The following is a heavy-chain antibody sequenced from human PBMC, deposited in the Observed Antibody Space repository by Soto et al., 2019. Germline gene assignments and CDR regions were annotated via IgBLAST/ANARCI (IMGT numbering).Heavy chain of an antibody. CDR3: ARNPLRNYYDGFDP. D-gene: IGHD3-22*01. J-gene: IGHJ5*02. CDR2: IIPIFGTA. Sequence: SVKVSCKASGGTFSSYAISWVRQAPGQGLEWMGGIIPIFGTANYAQKFQGRVTITADKSTSTAYMELSSLRSEDTAVYYCARNPLRNYYDGFDPWGQGTLVTVSS. CDR1: GGTFSSYA. V-gene: IGHV1-69*06.